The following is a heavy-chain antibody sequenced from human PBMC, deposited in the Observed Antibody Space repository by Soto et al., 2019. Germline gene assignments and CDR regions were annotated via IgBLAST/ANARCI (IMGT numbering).Heavy chain of an antibody. D-gene: IGHD7-27*01. V-gene: IGHV4-30-4*01. CDR2: IYKSATT. CDR1: GDSISNLDYF. Sequence: SETLSLTCSVSGDSISNLDYFWAWIRQPPGQALEYIGYIYKSATTYYNPSFESRVAISVDTSKSQFSLNVTSVTATDTAVYFCARGRYCLTGRCFPNWFDSWGQGALVTVSS. CDR3: ARGRYCLTGRCFPNWFDS. J-gene: IGHJ5*01.